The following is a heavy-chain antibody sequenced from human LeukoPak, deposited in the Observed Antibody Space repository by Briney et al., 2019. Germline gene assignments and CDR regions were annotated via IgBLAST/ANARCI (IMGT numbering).Heavy chain of an antibody. CDR3: ARDRESSSWLDAFDI. Sequence: GGSLRLSCAASGFTFSSYSMKWVRQAPGKGVEGVSAISVSGGRTYYADSVKGRFIISRDNSKNTLYLQMNSLRAEDTAVYYCARDRESSSWLDAFDIWGQGTMVTVSS. V-gene: IGHV3-23*01. CDR1: GFTFSSYS. J-gene: IGHJ3*02. CDR2: ISVSGGRT. D-gene: IGHD6-13*01.